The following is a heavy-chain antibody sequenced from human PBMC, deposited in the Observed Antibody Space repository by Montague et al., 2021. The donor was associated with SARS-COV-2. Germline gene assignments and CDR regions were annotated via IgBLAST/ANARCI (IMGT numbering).Heavy chain of an antibody. CDR1: GVSISSCDYS. CDR3: ARKIIVNAFDV. Sequence: TLSLTCTVSGVSISSCDYSWNWIRQSPGKGREWIGFIYESGSTLYNPSLKSRITISVYRSKNQFSLRLNSVTAADTSVYYCARKIIVNAFDVWGNGTTVTVSS. D-gene: IGHD2/OR15-2a*01. CDR2: IYESGST. J-gene: IGHJ3*01. V-gene: IGHV4-30-2*06.